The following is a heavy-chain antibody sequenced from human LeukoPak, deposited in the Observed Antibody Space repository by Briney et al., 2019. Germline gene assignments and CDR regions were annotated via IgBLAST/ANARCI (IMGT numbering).Heavy chain of an antibody. CDR2: IYQSGST. CDR1: GNSISSGCY. J-gene: IGHJ5*02. Sequence: SETLSLTCTVSGNSISSGCYWGWIRQPPGKGLEWIGSIYQSGSTYYNPSLKSRVTISVDTSKNQFSLKLSSVTAADTAVYYCARPSGDSSSWYGWFDPWGQGTLVTVSS. CDR3: ARPSGDSSSWYGWFDP. V-gene: IGHV4-38-2*02. D-gene: IGHD6-13*01.